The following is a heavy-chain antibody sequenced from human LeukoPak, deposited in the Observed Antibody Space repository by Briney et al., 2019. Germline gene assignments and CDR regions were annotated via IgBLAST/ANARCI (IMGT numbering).Heavy chain of an antibody. CDR1: GFTFSSYS. CDR3: ARGEDDILTGYPTSEGMDV. CDR2: ISSSSSYI. J-gene: IGHJ6*02. Sequence: AGGSLRLSCAASGFTFSSYSMNWVRQAPGKGLEWVASISSSSSYIYYADLVKGRFTISRDNAKNSLYLQMNSLRAEDTAVYYCARGEDDILTGYPTSEGMDVWGQGTTVTVSS. V-gene: IGHV3-21*01. D-gene: IGHD3-9*01.